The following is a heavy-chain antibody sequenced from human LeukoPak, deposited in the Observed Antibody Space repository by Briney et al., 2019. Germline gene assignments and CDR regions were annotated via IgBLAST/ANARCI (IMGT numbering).Heavy chain of an antibody. CDR3: ARQTGSGLFILP. D-gene: IGHD3/OR15-3a*01. CDR2: FYHSGST. V-gene: IGHV4-38-2*02. CDR1: GYSISSGYY. Sequence: SETLSLTCTVSGYSISSGYYWGWIRPPPRKGLEWVGRFYHSGSTYYNPSLKSRVTISVDTSKNQFSLKLRSVTAADTAVYYCARQTGSGLFILPGGQGTLVTVSS. J-gene: IGHJ4*02.